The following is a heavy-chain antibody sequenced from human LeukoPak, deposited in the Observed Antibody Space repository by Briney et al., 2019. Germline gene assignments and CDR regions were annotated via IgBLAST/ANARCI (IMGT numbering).Heavy chain of an antibody. Sequence: PGGSLRLSCAASGFTFSSYAMHWVRQAPGKGLEWVAVISYDGSNKYYADSVKGRFTISRDNSKNTLYLQMNSLRAEDTAVYYCAKEGYDILTGSYIPVGGEDYWGQGTLVTVSS. D-gene: IGHD3-9*01. CDR2: ISYDGSNK. J-gene: IGHJ4*02. CDR3: AKEGYDILTGSYIPVGGEDY. CDR1: GFTFSSYA. V-gene: IGHV3-30*04.